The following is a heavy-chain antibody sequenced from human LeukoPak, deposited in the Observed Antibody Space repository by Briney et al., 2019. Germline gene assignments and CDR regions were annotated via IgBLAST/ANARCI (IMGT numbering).Heavy chain of an antibody. D-gene: IGHD3-9*01. Sequence: GGSLRLSCAASGFTFSSYAMHWVRQAPGKGLEWVAVISYDGSNKYYADSVKGRFTTSRDNSKNTLYLQMNSLRAEDTAMYYCARDLGILAPEYYFDYWGQGTLVTVSS. CDR3: ARDLGILAPEYYFDY. J-gene: IGHJ4*02. CDR2: ISYDGSNK. CDR1: GFTFSSYA. V-gene: IGHV3-30*04.